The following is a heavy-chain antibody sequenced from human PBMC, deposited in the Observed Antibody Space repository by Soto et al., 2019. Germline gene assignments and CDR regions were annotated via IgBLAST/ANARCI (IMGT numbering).Heavy chain of an antibody. Sequence: EVQLVESGGGLVQPGGSLRLSCAASGFTFSSYWMSWVRQAPGKGLEWVANIKQDGSEKYYVDSVKGRFTISRDNAKNSLYLQMNSLRAEDTAVYYCARAGSVAEYCSGGSCYAGVFDIWGQGTMVTVSS. D-gene: IGHD2-15*01. CDR2: IKQDGSEK. CDR1: GFTFSSYW. V-gene: IGHV3-7*01. J-gene: IGHJ3*02. CDR3: ARAGSVAEYCSGGSCYAGVFDI.